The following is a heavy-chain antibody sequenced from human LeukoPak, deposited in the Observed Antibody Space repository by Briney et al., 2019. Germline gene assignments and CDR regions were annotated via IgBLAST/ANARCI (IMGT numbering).Heavy chain of an antibody. V-gene: IGHV3-33*06. CDR1: GFTFSYYG. J-gene: IGHJ6*02. CDR2: IWSDGVRE. Sequence: PGGSLRLSCASSGFTFSYYGIHWVRQAPGKGLEWVAVIWSDGVREYYADSVKGRFTISRDNSKNTVYLQMNSLRAEDTAVYYCAKGGGPRLRYFDWLPQGYYYGMDVWGQGTTVTVSS. CDR3: AKGGGPRLRYFDWLPQGYYYGMDV. D-gene: IGHD3-9*01.